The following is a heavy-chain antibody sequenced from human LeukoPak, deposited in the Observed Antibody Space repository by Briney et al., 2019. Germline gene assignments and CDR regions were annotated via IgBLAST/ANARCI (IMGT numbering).Heavy chain of an antibody. V-gene: IGHV3-53*01. CDR3: ARGDDSGYYDYFDY. CDR1: GFTVDSNY. CDR2: IYTGGNT. D-gene: IGHD3-22*01. J-gene: IGHJ4*02. Sequence: GGSLRPSCAASGFTVDSNYLSWVRQAPGKGLEWVSTIYTGGNTYYAASVKGRFTISRDFSKNTMFLHMNSLRAEDTAMYYCARGDDSGYYDYFDYWGQGALVTVSS.